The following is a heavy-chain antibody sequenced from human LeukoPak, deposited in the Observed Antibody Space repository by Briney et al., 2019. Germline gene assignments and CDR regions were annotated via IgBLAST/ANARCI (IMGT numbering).Heavy chain of an antibody. V-gene: IGHV4-34*01. CDR2: INHSGST. CDR1: GGSFSGYY. CDR3: ARGPDVAVVDANHEYFQH. D-gene: IGHD2-15*01. J-gene: IGHJ1*01. Sequence: SETLSLTCAVYGGSFSGYYWSWIRQPPGKGLEWIGEINHSGSTNYNPSLKSRVTISVDTSKNQFSLKLSSVTAADTAVYYCARGPDVAVVDANHEYFQHWGQGTLVTVSS.